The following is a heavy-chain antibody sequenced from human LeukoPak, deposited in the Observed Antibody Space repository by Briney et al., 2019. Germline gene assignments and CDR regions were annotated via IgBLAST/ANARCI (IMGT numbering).Heavy chain of an antibody. CDR2: ISYDGSNK. J-gene: IGHJ4*02. V-gene: IGHV3-30*01. CDR1: GFTFSSYA. Sequence: GRSLRLSCAASGFTFSSYAMHWVRQAPGKGLEWVAVISYDGSNKYYADSVKGRFTISRDNSKNTLYLQMNSLRAEDTAVYYCASLTHHCSSTSCYHYWGREPWSPSPQ. D-gene: IGHD2-2*01. CDR3: ASLTHHCSSTSCYHY.